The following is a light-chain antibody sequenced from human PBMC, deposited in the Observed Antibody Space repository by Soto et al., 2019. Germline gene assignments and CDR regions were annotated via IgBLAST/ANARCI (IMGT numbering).Light chain of an antibody. J-gene: IGLJ2*01. CDR2: DTT. V-gene: IGLV7-46*01. Sequence: QAVVTQEPSLTVSPGGTVTLTCGSSTGAVTSGHFPNWFQQKPGQAPRTLIYDTTNTHSWTPARFSGSLLGDKAALTLSGAQPEDGDEYYCLLSYSGVRVFGGGTKVTVL. CDR3: LLSYSGVRV. CDR1: TGAVTSGHF.